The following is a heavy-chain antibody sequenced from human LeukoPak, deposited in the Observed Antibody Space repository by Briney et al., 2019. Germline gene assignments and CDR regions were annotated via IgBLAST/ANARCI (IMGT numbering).Heavy chain of an antibody. V-gene: IGHV4-59*08. Sequence: SETLSLTCTVSGGSISNYHWTWIRQPPGKGLEWIGYIYYSGSANYNPSLKSRVAISVDTSTNQFSLKLNSVTAADTAVYYCARGGTAKGHFDYWGQGSLVTVSS. J-gene: IGHJ4*02. CDR1: GGSISNYH. CDR2: IYYSGSA. D-gene: IGHD6-13*01. CDR3: ARGGTAKGHFDY.